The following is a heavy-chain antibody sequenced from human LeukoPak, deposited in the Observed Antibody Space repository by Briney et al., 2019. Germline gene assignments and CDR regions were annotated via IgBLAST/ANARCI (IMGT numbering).Heavy chain of an antibody. D-gene: IGHD5-12*01. J-gene: IGHJ4*02. Sequence: GGSLRLSCADSGFSFSETWMSWVRQAPGKGPEWVANINEDGSEKNYVDSVRGRFTISRDNAKNSLYLQMNSLRAEDTAVYYCAREPGYSSGLWGQGTLVTASS. CDR1: GFSFSETW. CDR2: INEDGSEK. CDR3: AREPGYSSGL. V-gene: IGHV3-7*01.